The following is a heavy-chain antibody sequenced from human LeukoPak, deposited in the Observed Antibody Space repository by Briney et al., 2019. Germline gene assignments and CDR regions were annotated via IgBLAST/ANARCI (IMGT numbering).Heavy chain of an antibody. J-gene: IGHJ5*02. CDR1: GFTFSSYA. CDR3: AKSATGTTSNWFDP. V-gene: IGHV3-23*01. Sequence: TGGSLRLSCAASGFTFSSYAMSWVRQAPGKGLEWGSAISGSGGTTYYADSVKGRFTISRDNSKNTLYLQMNSLRAEDTAVYYCAKSATGTTSNWFDPWGQGTLVTVSS. D-gene: IGHD1-7*01. CDR2: ISGSGGTT.